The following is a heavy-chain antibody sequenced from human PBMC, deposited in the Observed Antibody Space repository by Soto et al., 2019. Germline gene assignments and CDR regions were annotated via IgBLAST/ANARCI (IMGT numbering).Heavy chain of an antibody. CDR2: IYYSGST. D-gene: IGHD3-10*01. Sequence: SETLSLTCTVSGGSISSSSYYWGWIRQPPGKGLEWIGSIYYSGSTYYNPSLKSRVTISVDTSKNRFSLKLSSVTAADTAVYYCARTGGSGSYYKGWGQGTLVTVSS. V-gene: IGHV4-39*07. CDR3: ARTGGSGSYYKG. CDR1: GGSISSSSYY. J-gene: IGHJ4*02.